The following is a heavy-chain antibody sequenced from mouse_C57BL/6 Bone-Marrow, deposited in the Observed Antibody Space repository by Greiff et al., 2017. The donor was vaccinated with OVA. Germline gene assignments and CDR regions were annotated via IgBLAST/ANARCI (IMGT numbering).Heavy chain of an antibody. D-gene: IGHD2-5*01. Sequence: DVMLVESGGGLVKPGGSLKLSCAASGFTFSSYAMSWVRQTPEKRLEWVATISDGGSYTYYPDNVKGRFTISRDNAKNNLYLQMSHLKSEDTAMYYCASYYSNGYAMDYWGQGTSVTVSS. CDR3: ASYYSNGYAMDY. CDR1: GFTFSSYA. J-gene: IGHJ4*01. V-gene: IGHV5-4*03. CDR2: ISDGGSYT.